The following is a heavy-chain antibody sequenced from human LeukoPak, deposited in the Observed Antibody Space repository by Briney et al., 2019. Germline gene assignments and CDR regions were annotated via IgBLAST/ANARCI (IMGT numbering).Heavy chain of an antibody. Sequence: SVKVSCKASGGTFSSYAISWVRQAPGQGPEWMGGIIPIFGTANYAQKFQGRVTITADESTSTAYMELSSLRSEDTAVYYCARPHDYGDPHHDAFDIWGQGTMVTVSS. V-gene: IGHV1-69*01. J-gene: IGHJ3*02. D-gene: IGHD4-17*01. CDR1: GGTFSSYA. CDR2: IIPIFGTA. CDR3: ARPHDYGDPHHDAFDI.